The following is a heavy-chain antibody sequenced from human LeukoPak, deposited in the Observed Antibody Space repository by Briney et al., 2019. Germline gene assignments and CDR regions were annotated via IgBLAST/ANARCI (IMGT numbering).Heavy chain of an antibody. D-gene: IGHD2-21*02. V-gene: IGHV1-69*04. Sequence: SVKVSCKASGGTFSSYAISWVRQAPGQGLEWMGRIIPILGIANYAQKFQGRVTITADKSTSTAYMELSSLRSEDTAVYYCARVMVTRDYYYYGMDVWGQGTTVTVSS. CDR1: GGTFSSYA. J-gene: IGHJ6*02. CDR3: ARVMVTRDYYYYGMDV. CDR2: IIPILGIA.